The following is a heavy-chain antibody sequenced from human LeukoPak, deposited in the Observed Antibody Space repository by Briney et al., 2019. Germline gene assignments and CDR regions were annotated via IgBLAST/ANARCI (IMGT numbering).Heavy chain of an antibody. CDR1: GFTLSSNY. CDR2: IYSGGST. J-gene: IGHJ6*02. V-gene: IGHV3-53*01. CDR3: ARGFPDYYYYGMDV. Sequence: GGSLRLSCAASGFTLSSNYMSWVRQAPGKGLEWVSVIYSGGSTYYADSVKGRFTISRDNSKNTLYLQMNSLRAEDTAVYYCARGFPDYYYYGMDVWGQGTTVTVSS.